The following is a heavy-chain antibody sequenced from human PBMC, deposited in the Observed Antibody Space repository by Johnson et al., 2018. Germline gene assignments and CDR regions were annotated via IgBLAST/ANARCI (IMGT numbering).Heavy chain of an antibody. Sequence: VRLGESGGGLVQPGGSLRLSCAASGFTFSTYAMHWVRQATGKGLEYVSTISRNGDSTYYGNAGKGRFTISRDNSKNTMYLQMGSLRAEDMAVYYCASDTSGYNYEYFQHWGQGTLVTVSS. V-gene: IGHV3-64*01. CDR3: ASDTSGYNYEYFQH. CDR1: GFTFSTYA. D-gene: IGHD3-22*01. CDR2: ISRNGDST. J-gene: IGHJ1*01.